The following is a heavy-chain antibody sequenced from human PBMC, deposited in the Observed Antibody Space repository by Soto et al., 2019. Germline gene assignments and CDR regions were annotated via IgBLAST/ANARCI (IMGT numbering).Heavy chain of an antibody. J-gene: IGHJ4*02. CDR1: GLTFSNDA. V-gene: IGHV3-23*01. D-gene: IGHD3-22*01. CDR2: ISGSGGST. Sequence: GGSLRLSCAASGLTFSNDAMSWVRQAPGKGLEWVSGISGSGGSTYYADSVKGRFTISRDNSKNTLDLQMNSLRAEDTALYYCAKARVEVGKVSSGYYQAFDYWGQGTLVTVSS. CDR3: AKARVEVGKVSSGYYQAFDY.